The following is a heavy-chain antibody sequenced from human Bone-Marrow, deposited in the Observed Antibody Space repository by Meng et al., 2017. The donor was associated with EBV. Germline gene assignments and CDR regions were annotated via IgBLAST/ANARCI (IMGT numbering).Heavy chain of an antibody. V-gene: IGHV3-23*04. Sequence: EVQFVEAVGGLVQPGGSLRLSCAYSGFTFSDSAMSWVRQALGKGLEWVSTISAGIGNTHYADSVKGRFTISRDNSKNTLYLQMNNLRADETAVYYCALWLREHFDYWGQGTLVTVSS. J-gene: IGHJ4*02. CDR1: GFTFSDSA. CDR3: ALWLREHFDY. D-gene: IGHD3-10*01. CDR2: ISAGIGNT.